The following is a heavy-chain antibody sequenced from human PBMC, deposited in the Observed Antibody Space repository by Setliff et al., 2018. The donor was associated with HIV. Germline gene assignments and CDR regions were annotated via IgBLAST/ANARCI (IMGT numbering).Heavy chain of an antibody. V-gene: IGHV1-18*01. Sequence: ASVKVSCKASGYTFTSHGISWVRQAPGQGLEWVGWISAYNGNTAQAQEFQGRLSMTTDTSTSTAYMELRSLRSDDTAVYYCARGEAVAGRGAPPSFDYWGQGTLVTVSS. CDR1: GYTFTSHG. CDR3: ARGEAVAGRGAPPSFDY. CDR2: ISAYNGNT. D-gene: IGHD6-19*01. J-gene: IGHJ4*02.